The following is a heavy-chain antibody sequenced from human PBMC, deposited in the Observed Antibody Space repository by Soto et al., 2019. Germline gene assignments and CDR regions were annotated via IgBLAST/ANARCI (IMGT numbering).Heavy chain of an antibody. Sequence: LETLSLTCTVSGGSISSYYWSWIRQPPGKGLEWIGYIYYSGSTNYNPSLKSRVTISVDTSKNQFSLKLSSVTAADTAVYYCARGGSHYDFWSGYYGYYYYYGMDVWGQGTTVTVSS. V-gene: IGHV4-59*01. CDR2: IYYSGST. J-gene: IGHJ6*02. D-gene: IGHD3-3*01. CDR1: GGSISSYY. CDR3: ARGGSHYDFWSGYYGYYYYYGMDV.